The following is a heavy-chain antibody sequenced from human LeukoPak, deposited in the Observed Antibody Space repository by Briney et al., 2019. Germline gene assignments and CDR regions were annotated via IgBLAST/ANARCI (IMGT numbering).Heavy chain of an antibody. J-gene: IGHJ4*02. CDR1: GSTFSSYA. V-gene: IGHV3-30*04. CDR2: ISFDGTHD. Sequence: GGSLRLSCAASGSTFSSYAIHWVRQAPGKGLEWVAVISFDGTHDFYADSVKGRFTISRDNSKNTLYLQMNSLRDEDTAVYYCAKDSHWILFDDWGQGTLVTVSS. D-gene: IGHD2-2*03. CDR3: AKDSHWILFDD.